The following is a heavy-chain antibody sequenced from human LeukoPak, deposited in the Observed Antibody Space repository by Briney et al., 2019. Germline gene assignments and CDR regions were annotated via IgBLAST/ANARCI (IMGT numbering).Heavy chain of an antibody. CDR3: ARDYNWNVRFDY. D-gene: IGHD1-20*01. V-gene: IGHV1-2*02. CDR2: INPNSGGT. Sequence: ASVKVSCKASGYTFTGYYTHWVRQAPGQGLEWMGWINPNSGGTNYAQKFQGRVTMTRDTSISTAYMELSRLRSDDTAVYYCARDYNWNVRFDYWGQGTLVTVSS. CDR1: GYTFTGYY. J-gene: IGHJ4*02.